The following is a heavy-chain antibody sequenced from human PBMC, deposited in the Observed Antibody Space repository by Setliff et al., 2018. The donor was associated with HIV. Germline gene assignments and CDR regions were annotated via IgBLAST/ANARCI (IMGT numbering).Heavy chain of an antibody. CDR3: ASSSGWYGAAQFDP. V-gene: IGHV4-4*07. CDR1: GGSISSYY. J-gene: IGHJ5*02. Sequence: PSETLSLTCTVSGGSISSYYWSWIRQPAGKGLEWIGRIYTSGSTNYNPSLKSRVTISVDTSKNQFSLKLYSVTAADTAVYYCASSSGWYGAAQFDPWGQGTRVTVSS. CDR2: IYTSGST. D-gene: IGHD6-19*01.